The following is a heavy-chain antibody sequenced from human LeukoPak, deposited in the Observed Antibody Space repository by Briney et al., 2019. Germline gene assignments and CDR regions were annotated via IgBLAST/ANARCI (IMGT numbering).Heavy chain of an antibody. V-gene: IGHV3-21*01. D-gene: IGHD6-19*01. Sequence: TGGSLRLSCAASGFTFSSFNMNWVRQAPGKGLEWVSSITSSSSFIYYGDSVKGRFTISRDNAKNSLFLQMNSLRAEDTAAYYCARASWYSSGWYEDSPFDYWGQGTLVTVSS. J-gene: IGHJ4*02. CDR1: GFTFSSFN. CDR2: ITSSSSFI. CDR3: ARASWYSSGWYEDSPFDY.